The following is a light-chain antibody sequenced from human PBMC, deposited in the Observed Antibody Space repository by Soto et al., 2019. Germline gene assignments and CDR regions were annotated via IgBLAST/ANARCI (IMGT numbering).Light chain of an antibody. J-gene: IGLJ3*02. CDR3: ATWDDSLYMV. CDR2: ANH. CDR1: SSNIGSNT. V-gene: IGLV1-44*01. Sequence: QSVLSQPPSASATPGQRVTISCSGSSSNIGSNTVNWYQHLPGAAPKLLIYANHHRASGVPDRFFGSRSGTSASLAISGVKSEDEGAYYCATWDDSLYMVFGGGTKLTVL.